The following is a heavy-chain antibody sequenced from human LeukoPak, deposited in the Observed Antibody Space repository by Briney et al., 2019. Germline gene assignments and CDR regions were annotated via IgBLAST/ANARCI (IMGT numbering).Heavy chain of an antibody. Sequence: GGSLRLSCAASGFTFSDYYMSWIRQAPGKGLEWVSYISSSGSTIYYADSVKGRFTISRDNAKNSLYLQMNSLRAEDTAVYYCATGPFGGSYDTYTDTFDFWGQGTLITVSS. CDR3: ATGPFGGSYDTYTDTFDF. J-gene: IGHJ4*02. CDR2: ISSSGSTI. CDR1: GFTFSDYY. D-gene: IGHD3-16*01. V-gene: IGHV3-11*01.